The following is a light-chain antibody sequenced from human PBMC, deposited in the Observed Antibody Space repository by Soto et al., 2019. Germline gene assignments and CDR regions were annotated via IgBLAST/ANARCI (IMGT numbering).Light chain of an antibody. CDR3: QQYNDWPYT. CDR1: QSVNSN. Sequence: EIVMTQSPATLSVSPGERATLSCRASQSVNSNLAWYQQKPGQAPRLLSYGASTRATGIPARFSGSGSGTEFTLTISSLQSEDFAVYYCQQYNDWPYTFGQGTKLEIK. CDR2: GAS. J-gene: IGKJ2*01. V-gene: IGKV3-15*01.